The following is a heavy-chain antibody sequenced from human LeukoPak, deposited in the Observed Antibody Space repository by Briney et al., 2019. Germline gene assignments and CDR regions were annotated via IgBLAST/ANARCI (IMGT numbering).Heavy chain of an antibody. V-gene: IGHV3-23*01. D-gene: IGHD2/OR15-2a*01. Sequence: PGGSLRLSCAASGFTFSSYAMSSVRQAPGKGLEWVSAISGSGGSTYYADSVKGRFTISRDNSKNTLYLQMNSLRTEDTAVYYCAKDRVSPGFNWFDPWGQGTLVTVSS. J-gene: IGHJ5*02. CDR2: ISGSGGST. CDR1: GFTFSSYA. CDR3: AKDRVSPGFNWFDP.